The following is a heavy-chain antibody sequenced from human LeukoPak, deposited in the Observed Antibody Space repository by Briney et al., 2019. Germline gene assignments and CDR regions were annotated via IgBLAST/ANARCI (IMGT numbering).Heavy chain of an antibody. V-gene: IGHV4-38-2*02. CDR2: IYHSGTT. CDR3: AREGGYCSGGSCYSWAFDI. CDR1: GYSISSGYY. J-gene: IGHJ3*02. D-gene: IGHD2-15*01. Sequence: SETLSLTCTVSGYSISSGYYWGWIRQPPGKGLEWIGSIYHSGTTYYNPSLKSRVTISVDTSKNQFSLKLSSVTAADTAVYYCAREGGYCSGGSCYSWAFDIWGQGTMVTVSS.